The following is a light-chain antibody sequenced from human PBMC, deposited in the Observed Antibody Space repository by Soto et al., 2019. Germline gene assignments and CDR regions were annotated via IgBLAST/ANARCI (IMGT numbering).Light chain of an antibody. CDR2: AAS. CDR3: LQDYNSPLT. J-gene: IGKJ4*01. Sequence: AIQMTQSPSSLSASVGDRVTITCRASQGIRHYLGWYQQKPGKAPKLLIYAASSLKSGVPSRFSGSGSGTDFTLTISSLQPEDFATYYCLQDYNSPLTFGGGTKVEIK. CDR1: QGIRHY. V-gene: IGKV1-6*01.